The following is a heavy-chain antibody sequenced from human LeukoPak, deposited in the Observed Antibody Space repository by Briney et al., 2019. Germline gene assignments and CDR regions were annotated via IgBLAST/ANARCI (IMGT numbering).Heavy chain of an antibody. CDR3: AVSRGYSNSFFDY. V-gene: IGHV1-69*02. Sequence: SVKGSCKASGGTFSSYSFSWVRQAPGQGLEWMGRIIPILPITNYAQNFQGRVTITADKSTNTAYMELSSLRSEDTALYYCAVSRGYSNSFFDYWGQGTLVTVSS. CDR1: GGTFSSYS. D-gene: IGHD6-6*01. CDR2: IIPILPIT. J-gene: IGHJ4*02.